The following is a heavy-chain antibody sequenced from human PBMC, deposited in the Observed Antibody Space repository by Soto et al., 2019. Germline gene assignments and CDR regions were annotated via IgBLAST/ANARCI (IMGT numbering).Heavy chain of an antibody. Sequence: SETLSLTCTVSGGSISSGDYYWSWIRQPPGKGLEWIGYIYYSGSTYYNPSLKSRVTISVDTSKNQFSLKLSSVTAADTAVYYCARVGGFRATPLDYWGQGTLVTVSS. J-gene: IGHJ4*02. V-gene: IGHV4-30-4*01. CDR3: ARVGGFRATPLDY. CDR1: GGSISSGDYY. CDR2: IYYSGST. D-gene: IGHD3-10*01.